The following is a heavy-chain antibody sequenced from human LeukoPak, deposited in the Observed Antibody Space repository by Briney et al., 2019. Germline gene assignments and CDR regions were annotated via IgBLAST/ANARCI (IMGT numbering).Heavy chain of an antibody. CDR2: INPNSGGT. D-gene: IGHD1-26*01. CDR1: GYTFTGYY. J-gene: IGHJ6*02. CDR3: ARGRKWEPYGMDV. V-gene: IGHV1-2*02. Sequence: SVKVSCKASGYTFTGYYMHWVRQAPGHGLEWMGWINPNSGGTNYAQKFQGRVTMTRDTSISTAYMELSRLRSDDTAVYYCARGRKWEPYGMDVWGQGTTVTVSS.